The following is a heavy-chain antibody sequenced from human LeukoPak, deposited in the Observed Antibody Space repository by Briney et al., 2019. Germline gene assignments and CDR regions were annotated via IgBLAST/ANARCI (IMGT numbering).Heavy chain of an antibody. V-gene: IGHV3-11*01. D-gene: IGHD1-1*01. CDR1: GFTFSDYY. CDR3: AKFWNDPEYYFDY. Sequence: PGGSLRLSCAASGFTFSDYYMSWIRQAPGKGLEWVSYISSSGSTIYYADSVKGRFTISRDNAKNSLYLQMNSLRAEDTAVYYCAKFWNDPEYYFDYWGQGTLVTVSS. CDR2: ISSSGSTI. J-gene: IGHJ4*02.